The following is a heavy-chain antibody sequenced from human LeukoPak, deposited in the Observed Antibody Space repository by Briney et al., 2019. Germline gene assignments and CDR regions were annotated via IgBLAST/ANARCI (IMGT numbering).Heavy chain of an antibody. V-gene: IGHV3-74*01. J-gene: IGHJ5*02. CDR3: ASARAYYYDSSGYYP. Sequence: GGSLRLSCAASGFTFSSYWMHWVRHAPGKGLVWVSRINSDGRSTRYADSVKGRFTISRDNAKNTLYLQMNSLRAEDTAVYYCASARAYYYDSSGYYPWGQGTLVAVSS. CDR1: GFTFSSYW. D-gene: IGHD3-22*01. CDR2: INSDGRST.